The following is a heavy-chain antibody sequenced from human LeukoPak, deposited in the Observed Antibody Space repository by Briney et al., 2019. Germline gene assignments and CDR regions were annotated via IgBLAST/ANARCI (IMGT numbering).Heavy chain of an antibody. Sequence: ASVKVSCKASGYTFTSYDINWVRQATGQGLEWMGWMNPNNGNTGYAQKFQGRVTMTRSTSISTAYMELSSLRSEDTAVYYCARLSSSSWPLYYYYGMDVWGQGTTVTVSS. V-gene: IGHV1-8*01. CDR3: ARLSSSSWPLYYYYGMDV. CDR2: MNPNNGNT. D-gene: IGHD6-13*01. J-gene: IGHJ6*02. CDR1: GYTFTSYD.